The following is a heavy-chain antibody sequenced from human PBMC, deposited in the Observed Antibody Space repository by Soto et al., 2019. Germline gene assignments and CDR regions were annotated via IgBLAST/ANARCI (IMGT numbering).Heavy chain of an antibody. D-gene: IGHD2-15*01. CDR2: IYYTGST. J-gene: IGHJ3*01. Sequence: QLQLQESGPGLVKPSETLSLTCSVSGASVSSGPYYWGWVRQPPGKGLEWIGSIYYTGSTYYNPSLESRDSLSLDTSRTQFSLKLTSVTAADTAMYYCARQGVVPASGGFDFWGQGTMVTVSS. CDR3: ARQGVVPASGGFDF. V-gene: IGHV4-39*01. CDR1: GASVSSGPYY.